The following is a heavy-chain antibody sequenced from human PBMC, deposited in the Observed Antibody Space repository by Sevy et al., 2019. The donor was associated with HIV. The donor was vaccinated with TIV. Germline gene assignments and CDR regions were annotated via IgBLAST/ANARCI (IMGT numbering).Heavy chain of an antibody. Sequence: GGSLRLSCVASGLTVGSLSINWVRQAPGKGLEWVSLIFSAGTTFYSDSLKGRFTISSDNSNNTQDLQMNSLRAEDTAIYYGARIKGASSSYAMDVWGQGTTVTVSS. J-gene: IGHJ6*02. CDR3: ARIKGASSSYAMDV. V-gene: IGHV3-53*01. CDR2: IFSAGTT. CDR1: GLTVGSLS. D-gene: IGHD2-2*01.